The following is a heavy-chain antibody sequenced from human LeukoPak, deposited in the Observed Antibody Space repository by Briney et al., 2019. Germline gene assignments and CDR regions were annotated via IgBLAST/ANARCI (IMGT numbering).Heavy chain of an antibody. Sequence: GGSLRLSCAASGFTFTDYWMSWVRQAPGKGLQWVANIKQDGSEIDYVDSVKGRFTISRDNAKNTLYLQMNSLRAEDTAVYYCAKEAYSSSWFDPWGQGTLVTVSS. V-gene: IGHV3-7*03. CDR1: GFTFTDYW. D-gene: IGHD2-21*01. CDR2: IKQDGSEI. CDR3: AKEAYSSSWFDP. J-gene: IGHJ5*02.